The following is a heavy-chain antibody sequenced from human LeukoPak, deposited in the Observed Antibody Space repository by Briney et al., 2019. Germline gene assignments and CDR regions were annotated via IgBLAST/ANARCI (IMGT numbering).Heavy chain of an antibody. CDR3: AKRGNPAVGHHYLDV. J-gene: IGHJ6*03. Sequence: GGSLSLSCAASGFTFSYYDMSWVRQAPGKGLEWVASITLSGGSTFYADSVKGRFTISRDNSKNTLYLQMNSLSAEDTAVYYCAKRGNPAVGHHYLDVWGKGTTVSVSS. D-gene: IGHD2-2*01. CDR2: ITLSGGST. CDR1: GFTFSYYD. V-gene: IGHV3-23*01.